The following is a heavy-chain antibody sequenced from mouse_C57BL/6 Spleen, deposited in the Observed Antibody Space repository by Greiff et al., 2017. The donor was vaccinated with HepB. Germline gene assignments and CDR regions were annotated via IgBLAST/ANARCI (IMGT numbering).Heavy chain of an antibody. CDR2: IYPGDGDT. Sequence: VKVVESGPELVKPGASVKISCKASGYAFSSSWMNWVKQRPGKGLEWIGRIYPGDGDTNYNGKFKGKATLTADKSSSTAYMQLSSLTSEDSAVYFCASGGDWENFDYWGQGTTLTVSS. D-gene: IGHD4-1*01. J-gene: IGHJ2*01. CDR1: GYAFSSSW. CDR3: ASGGDWENFDY. V-gene: IGHV1-82*01.